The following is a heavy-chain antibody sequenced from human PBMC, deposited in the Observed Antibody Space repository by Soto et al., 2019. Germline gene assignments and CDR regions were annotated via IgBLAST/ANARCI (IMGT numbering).Heavy chain of an antibody. J-gene: IGHJ4*02. CDR2: IDHSGST. Sequence: QVQLQQWGAGLLKPSETLSLTCAVYGGSFSGYYWSWIRQPPGKGLEWIGEIDHSGSTNYNPSLKSRVTISVDTSKNQFSLKLTSVTAADTAVYYCASYNGWFYRTYFDYWGQGTLATVSS. V-gene: IGHV4-34*01. CDR1: GGSFSGYY. CDR3: ASYNGWFYRTYFDY. D-gene: IGHD6-19*01.